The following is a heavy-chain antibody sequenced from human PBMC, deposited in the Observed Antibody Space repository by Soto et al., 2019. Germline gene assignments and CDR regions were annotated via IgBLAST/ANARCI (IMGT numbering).Heavy chain of an antibody. CDR2: ISAYNGNT. D-gene: IGHD4-17*01. V-gene: IGHV1-18*01. CDR1: GYSFNSYG. CDR3: AKAIYGDYGYYYGMDG. J-gene: IGHJ6*02. Sequence: ASVKVSCKASGYSFNSYGINWVRQAPGQGLEWMGWISAYNGNTNYAQKLQGRVTMTTDTSTSTAYMELRSLRSDDTAVYYCAKAIYGDYGYYYGMDGWGQGTTVTVSS.